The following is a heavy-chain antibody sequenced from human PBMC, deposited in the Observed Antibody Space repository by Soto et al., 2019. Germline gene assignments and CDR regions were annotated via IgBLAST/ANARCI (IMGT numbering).Heavy chain of an antibody. CDR3: AKQRKYRAYYYPMDV. D-gene: IGHD5-18*01. CDR2: ISGISGRT. CDR1: GFTFSSSG. V-gene: IGHV3-23*01. J-gene: IGHJ6*02. Sequence: EMQLLESGGGLVQPGGSLRLSCVASGFTFSSSGMSWVRQAPGKGLEWVAGISGISGRTDYADSVKGRFTISRDNSNNILYLQLNSLRAEDTAIYYCAKQRKYRAYYYPMDVWGQGATVTVSS.